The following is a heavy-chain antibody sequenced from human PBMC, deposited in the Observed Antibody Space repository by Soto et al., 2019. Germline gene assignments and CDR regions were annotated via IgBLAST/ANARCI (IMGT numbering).Heavy chain of an antibody. Sequence: SVKVSCKASGGTFSSYAISWVRQAPGQGLEWMGGIIPIFGTANYAQKFQGRVTITADESTSTAYMELSSLRSEDTAVYYCAREAYYGSGSYFDPWGQGTLVTVSS. V-gene: IGHV1-69*13. D-gene: IGHD3-10*01. CDR3: AREAYYGSGSYFDP. CDR1: GGTFSSYA. J-gene: IGHJ5*02. CDR2: IIPIFGTA.